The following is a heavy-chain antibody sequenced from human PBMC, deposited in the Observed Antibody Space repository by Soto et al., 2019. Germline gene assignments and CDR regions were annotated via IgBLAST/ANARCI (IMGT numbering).Heavy chain of an antibody. J-gene: IGHJ4*02. V-gene: IGHV4-59*08. D-gene: IGHD6-6*01. Sequence: QVQLQESGPGLVKPSETLSLTCTVSGGSISSYYWSWIRQPPGKGLEWIGYIYYSGSTNYNPSLKTRVTTSVDTSKYQFPLKLSSVPAADTAVYYCARRYGSCFDYWGQGTLVTVSS. CDR1: GGSISSYY. CDR3: ARRYGSCFDY. CDR2: IYYSGST.